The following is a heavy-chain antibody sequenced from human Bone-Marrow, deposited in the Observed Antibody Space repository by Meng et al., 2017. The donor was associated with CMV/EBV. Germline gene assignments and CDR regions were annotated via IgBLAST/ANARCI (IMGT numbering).Heavy chain of an antibody. CDR2: ISPYNDNT. CDR1: GGTFSSYA. CDR3: GRYSGNYYAFDI. Sequence: ASVKVSCKASGGTFSSYAISWVRQAPGQGLEWMGWISPYNDNTKYAQRFQGRVTMTTDTSTTTAYMQLWGLRSDDTAVYYCGRYSGNYYAFDIWGQGTMVTVSS. V-gene: IGHV1-18*01. J-gene: IGHJ3*02. D-gene: IGHD1-26*01.